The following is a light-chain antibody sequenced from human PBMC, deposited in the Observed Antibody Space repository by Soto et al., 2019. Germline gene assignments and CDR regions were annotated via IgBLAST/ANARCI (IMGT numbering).Light chain of an antibody. CDR1: QSVSSN. CDR2: GAS. V-gene: IGKV3-15*01. CDR3: QQYNKWPLIT. J-gene: IGKJ5*01. Sequence: EIVMAQSPGTLSFSPGERATLSCRASQSVSSNLAWYQQKPGQAPRLLIYGASTRATGIPGRFSGSGSGTEFTLTISSLQSEDFAVYYCQQYNKWPLITFGQGTRLEIK.